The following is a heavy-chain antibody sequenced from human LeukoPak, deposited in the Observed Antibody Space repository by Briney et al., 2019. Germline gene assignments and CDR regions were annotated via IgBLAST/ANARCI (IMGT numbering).Heavy chain of an antibody. D-gene: IGHD3-10*01. J-gene: IGHJ5*02. V-gene: IGHV4-59*01. CDR3: ARDHYYGSPINSFAP. Sequence: IGXIYYSVSNNYNPSLKSRVTISEDTSKKQFSVKRSSVTAADTALYYSARDHYYGSPINSFAPSGQGTLVTVSS. CDR2: IYYSVSN.